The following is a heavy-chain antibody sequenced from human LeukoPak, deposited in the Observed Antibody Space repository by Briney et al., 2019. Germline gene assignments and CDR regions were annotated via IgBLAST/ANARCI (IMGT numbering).Heavy chain of an antibody. Sequence: SETLSLTCTVSGDSISSTSCYWDWIRQPPGKGLEWIGSIYNSGTTYYNPSLKSRVTISVDTSKNQFSLKVSSVTAADTAVYYCASRVYGLGSFNYWGQGTLVTVSS. CDR2: IYNSGTT. D-gene: IGHD3-10*01. CDR1: GDSISSTSCY. V-gene: IGHV4-39*01. CDR3: ASRVYGLGSFNY. J-gene: IGHJ4*01.